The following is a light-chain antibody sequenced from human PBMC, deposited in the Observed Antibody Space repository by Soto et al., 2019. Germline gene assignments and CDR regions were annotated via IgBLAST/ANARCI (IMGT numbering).Light chain of an antibody. CDR3: QQSFSFPVT. Sequence: DIQMTQSPSSLSASVGDRVTITCRANQTITRYLHWYQQKPGTAPKLLIYAASSLQEGVPSRFRCSGSGTDFSLTISNLQPEDFAAYSCQQSFSFPVTFGQGNQLEIK. V-gene: IGKV1-39*01. CDR1: QTITRY. J-gene: IGKJ2*01. CDR2: AAS.